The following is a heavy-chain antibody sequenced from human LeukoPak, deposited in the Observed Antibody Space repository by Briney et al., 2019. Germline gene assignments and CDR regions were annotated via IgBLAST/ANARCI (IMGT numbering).Heavy chain of an antibody. D-gene: IGHD4-17*01. CDR2: IKQDGSEK. CDR1: GFIFSSYW. Sequence: GGSLRLFCAASGFIFSSYWMSWVRQAPGKGLEWVANIKQDGSEKYYVDSVKGRFTISRDNAKISLYLQMNSLRAEDTAVYYCARGDHLRTDDGFDIWGQGTMVTVSS. V-gene: IGHV3-7*01. J-gene: IGHJ3*02. CDR3: ARGDHLRTDDGFDI.